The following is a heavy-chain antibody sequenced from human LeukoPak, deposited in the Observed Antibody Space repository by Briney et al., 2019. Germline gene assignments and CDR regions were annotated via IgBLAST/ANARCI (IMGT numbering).Heavy chain of an antibody. CDR2: INPNSGGT. D-gene: IGHD2-15*01. CDR3: AREQIGYCSGGSCYSSQVQDFDY. J-gene: IGHJ4*02. V-gene: IGHV1-2*02. CDR1: GYTFTGYY. Sequence: GASVKVSCKASGYTFTGYYMHWVRQAPGQGLEWMGWINPNSGGTNYAQKFQGRVTMTRDTSISTAHMELSRLRSDDTAVYYCAREQIGYCSGGSCYSSQVQDFDYWGQGTLVTVSS.